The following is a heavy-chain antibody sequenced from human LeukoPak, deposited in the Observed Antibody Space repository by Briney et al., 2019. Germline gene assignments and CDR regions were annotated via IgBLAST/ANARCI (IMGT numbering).Heavy chain of an antibody. J-gene: IGHJ4*02. V-gene: IGHV3-21*06. CDR3: AKGLFSGYDKYLDS. Sequence: GVSLRLSCVASGFAFETYTMNWVPQAPGKGREWVSFISSTGSDINYADSVRDGFTISRDNAKNSLFMQMDSLRVEDTAVYYCAKGLFSGYDKYLDSWGQGTLVTVSS. D-gene: IGHD5-12*01. CDR1: GFAFETYT. CDR2: ISSTGSDI.